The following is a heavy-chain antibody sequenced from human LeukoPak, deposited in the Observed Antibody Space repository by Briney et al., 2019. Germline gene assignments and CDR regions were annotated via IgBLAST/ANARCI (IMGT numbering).Heavy chain of an antibody. CDR2: IYITGST. D-gene: IGHD1-26*01. Sequence: TASETLSLTCTVSGGSISSYYWTWIRQPPGKGLEWIGDIYITGSTNYNPYLKRRVTMSVDTSKNQFSLRLSSVTAADTAVYYCARVRIGETSYEASDVWGLGTMVTVSS. CDR1: GGSISSYY. J-gene: IGHJ3*01. CDR3: ARVRIGETSYEASDV. V-gene: IGHV4-59*13.